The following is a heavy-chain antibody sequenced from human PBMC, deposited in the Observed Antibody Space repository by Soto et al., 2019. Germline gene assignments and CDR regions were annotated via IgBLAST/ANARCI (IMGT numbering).Heavy chain of an antibody. CDR1: GGTFSSYA. CDR3: ARGIAVAVEDYYYGMDV. Sequence: QVQLVQSGAEVKKPGSSVKVSCKASGGTFSSYAISWVRQAPGQGLEWMGGIIPIFGTANYAQKFQGRVTITADESTSTAYMELSSLRSEDTAVYYCARGIAVAVEDYYYGMDVWGQGTTVTVSS. CDR2: IIPIFGTA. J-gene: IGHJ6*02. V-gene: IGHV1-69*01. D-gene: IGHD6-19*01.